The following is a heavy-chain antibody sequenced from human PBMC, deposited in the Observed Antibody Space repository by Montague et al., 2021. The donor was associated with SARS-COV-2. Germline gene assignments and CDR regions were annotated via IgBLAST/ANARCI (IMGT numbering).Heavy chain of an antibody. J-gene: IGHJ4*02. D-gene: IGHD5-12*01. V-gene: IGHV4-34*01. Sequence: SETLSLTCAVYGGSFSDYHWTWIRQSPGGGLEWIGQINYGGSTKYNPSLRSRVTISIDTSKNQFSLKLTSVTAADTAVHYCARGARGYWGQGTLVTVSS. CDR2: INYGGST. CDR3: ARGARGY. CDR1: GGSFSDYH.